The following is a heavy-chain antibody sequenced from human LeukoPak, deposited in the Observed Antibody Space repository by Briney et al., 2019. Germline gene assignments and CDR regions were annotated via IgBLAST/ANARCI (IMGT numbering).Heavy chain of an antibody. CDR1: GFTFSGSA. CDR2: IRSKANSYAT. J-gene: IGHJ4*02. Sequence: EPGGSLRLSCAASGFTFSGSAMHWVRQASGKGLEWVGRIRSKANSYATAYAASVKGRFTISRDDSKNTAYLQMNSLKTEDTAVYYCTRRIAAAGNPSNFDYWGQGTLVTVSS. CDR3: TRRIAAAGNPSNFDY. D-gene: IGHD6-13*01. V-gene: IGHV3-73*01.